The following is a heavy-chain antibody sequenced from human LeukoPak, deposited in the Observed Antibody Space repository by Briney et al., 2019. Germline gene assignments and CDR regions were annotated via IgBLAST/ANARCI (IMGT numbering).Heavy chain of an antibody. Sequence: GGSLRLSCAASGFTFSGYAMSWVRQAPGKGLEWVSGISGSGGRTYYADSVKGRFTISRDNSKNTLYLQMNSLRADDTAVYYCAKLNADYYGSGIVDYWGQGILVTVSS. CDR1: GFTFSGYA. CDR3: AKLNADYYGSGIVDY. CDR2: ISGSGGRT. V-gene: IGHV3-23*01. D-gene: IGHD3-10*01. J-gene: IGHJ4*02.